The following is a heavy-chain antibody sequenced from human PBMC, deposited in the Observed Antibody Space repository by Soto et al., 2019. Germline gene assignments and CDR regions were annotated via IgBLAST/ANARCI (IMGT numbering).Heavy chain of an antibody. D-gene: IGHD1-7*01. J-gene: IGHJ4*02. CDR3: ARYPELYTYAYYFDY. V-gene: IGHV3-30-3*01. CDR2: ISYDGGNQ. Sequence: QVQLVESGGGVVQPGRSLRLSCAVSGFTFSSYSMNWVRQAPGKGLEWLAVISYDGGNQYYADSVKGRFTISRDNSKSTLYLQMTSLRTEDTAVYFCARYPELYTYAYYFDYWGQGSLVTVS. CDR1: GFTFSSYS.